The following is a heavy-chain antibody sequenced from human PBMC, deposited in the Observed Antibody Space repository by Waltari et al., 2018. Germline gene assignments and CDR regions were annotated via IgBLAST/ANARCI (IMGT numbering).Heavy chain of an antibody. CDR1: DVLGTNYY. CDR3: ARDQHLAASRGFGMDV. J-gene: IGHJ6*02. V-gene: IGHV4-4*07. CDR2: VSHSGSS. D-gene: IGHD3-16*01. Sequence: QVQLQESGPGLLKASETLSLTCAVSDVLGTNYYWSWIRPAAGKQLEWIVRVSHSGSSNYNPSLASRVQMYVDRSKNHFSLKLNSVTAADTAIYYCARDQHLAASRGFGMDVWGRGTTVTVSS.